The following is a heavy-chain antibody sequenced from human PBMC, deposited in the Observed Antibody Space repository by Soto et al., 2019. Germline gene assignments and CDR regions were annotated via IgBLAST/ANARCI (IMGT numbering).Heavy chain of an antibody. Sequence: EVQLVESGGGLVKPGGSLRLSCAASGFTFSSYSMNWVRQAPGKGLEWVSSISSSSSYIYYADSVKGRFTISRDNAKNSLYLQVNSLRAEDTAVYYCASIAAADTLYYYYGMDVWGQGTTVTVSS. CDR3: ASIAAADTLYYYYGMDV. D-gene: IGHD6-13*01. J-gene: IGHJ6*02. CDR2: ISSSSSYI. CDR1: GFTFSSYS. V-gene: IGHV3-21*01.